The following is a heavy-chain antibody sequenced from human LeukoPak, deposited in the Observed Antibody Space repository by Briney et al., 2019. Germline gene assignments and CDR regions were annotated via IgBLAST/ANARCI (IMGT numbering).Heavy chain of an antibody. D-gene: IGHD1-1*01. V-gene: IGHV3-7*01. CDR1: GFTFSGYW. CDR2: IKQDGSEK. J-gene: IGHJ6*03. Sequence: GGSLRLSCAASGFTFSGYWMSWVRQAPGKGLEWVANIKQDGSEKYYVDSVKGRFTISRDNAKNSLYLQMNSLRAEDTAVYYCARDLGGTNYYYYYMDVWGKGTTVTVSS. CDR3: ARDLGGTNYYYYYMDV.